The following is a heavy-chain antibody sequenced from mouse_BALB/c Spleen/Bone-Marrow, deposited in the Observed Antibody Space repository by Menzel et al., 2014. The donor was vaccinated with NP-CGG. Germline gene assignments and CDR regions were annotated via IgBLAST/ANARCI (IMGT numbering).Heavy chain of an antibody. CDR2: IYPGGGST. CDR1: GYTFTSYF. V-gene: IGHV1S56*01. D-gene: IGHD2-14*01. Sequence: QVQLQQSGPELVKPGASVKMSCKASGYTFTSYFIHWVKQRPGQGLEWIGWIYPGGGSTKYNEKFKVKTTLTADKSSSTAYMFLSSLTSEDSAIYFCAYYRYDEYFDVWGAGTTVTVSS. CDR3: AYYRYDEYFDV. J-gene: IGHJ1*01.